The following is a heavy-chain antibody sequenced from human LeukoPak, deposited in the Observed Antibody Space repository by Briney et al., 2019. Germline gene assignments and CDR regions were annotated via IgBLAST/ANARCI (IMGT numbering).Heavy chain of an antibody. CDR1: GFTFSSYS. J-gene: IGHJ4*02. D-gene: IGHD1-14*01. CDR2: MSSSSSYI. Sequence: SGGSLRLSCAASGFTFSSYSMNWVRQAPGKGLEWVSSMSSSSSYIYYADSVKGRFTISRDNAKNSLYLQMNSLRAEDTPVYYCATGPKGDYFDYWGQGTLVTVSS. CDR3: ATGPKGDYFDY. V-gene: IGHV3-21*01.